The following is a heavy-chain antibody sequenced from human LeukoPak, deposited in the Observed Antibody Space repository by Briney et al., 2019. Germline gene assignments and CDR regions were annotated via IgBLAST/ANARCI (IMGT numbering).Heavy chain of an antibody. CDR3: AIVDHDYGDYWFDP. D-gene: IGHD4-17*01. Sequence: ASVKVSCKASGYTFTSYSISWVRQAPGQGLKWMGWISADNGNTKYVQKLQGRVTMITDTSTSTAYMELRSLRSDGTAVYYCAIVDHDYGDYWFDPWGQGTLVTVSS. CDR2: ISADNGNT. V-gene: IGHV1-18*01. CDR1: GYTFTSYS. J-gene: IGHJ5*02.